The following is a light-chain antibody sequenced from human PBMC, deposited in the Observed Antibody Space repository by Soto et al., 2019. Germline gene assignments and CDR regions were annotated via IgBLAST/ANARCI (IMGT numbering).Light chain of an antibody. Sequence: DIQMTQSPSTLSASVGYRFSISCRASQSITTWLAWYQQKPGKAPRLLIYDASSWESGVPSRFSGSGSGTEFTLTISSLQPDDFAAYYCQQYNTCFFSFGPGTKVDIK. V-gene: IGKV1-5*01. CDR3: QQYNTCFFS. CDR1: QSITTW. CDR2: DAS. J-gene: IGKJ3*01.